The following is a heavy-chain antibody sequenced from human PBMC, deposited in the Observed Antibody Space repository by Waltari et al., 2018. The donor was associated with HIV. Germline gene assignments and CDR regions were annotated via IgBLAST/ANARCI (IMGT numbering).Heavy chain of an antibody. CDR3: ARLEALLPGVVIVRDV. J-gene: IGHJ4*02. Sequence: VQLEQWGTGLLKPSETLSLTCAVYGGSLSGFLWSWVRQPPGKGLEWIGDIVHDGTTNYNPALKSRATVSITGSKNQFSLKLNSMTADTGVYYCARLEALLPGVVIVRDVWGQGTLVTVSS. V-gene: IGHV4-34*02. CDR1: GGSLSGFL. CDR2: IVHDGTT. D-gene: IGHD3-3*01.